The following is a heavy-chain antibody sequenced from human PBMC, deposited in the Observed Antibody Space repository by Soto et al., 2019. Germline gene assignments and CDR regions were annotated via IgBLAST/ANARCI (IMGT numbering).Heavy chain of an antibody. CDR2: IRSKAYGGTT. J-gene: IGHJ5*02. CDR1: GFTFGDYA. V-gene: IGHV3-49*04. CDR3: TGHWGYDQNWFDP. Sequence: GGSLRLSCTASGFTFGDYAMSWVRQAPGKGLEWVGFIRSKAYGGTTEYAASVKGRYTISRDDSKSIAYLQMNSLKTEDTAVYYCTGHWGYDQNWFDPWGQGTLVTVSS. D-gene: IGHD5-12*01.